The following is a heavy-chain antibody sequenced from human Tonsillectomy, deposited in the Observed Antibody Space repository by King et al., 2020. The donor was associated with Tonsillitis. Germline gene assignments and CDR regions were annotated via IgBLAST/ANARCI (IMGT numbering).Heavy chain of an antibody. D-gene: IGHD3-9*01. Sequence: QLVQSGGEVKKPGASVKVSCKASGYTFTSYGISWVRQAPGQGLEWMGWISTYNGNTNYAQKVQGRVTMTTDTSASTAYMELRSLRSDDTAVYYCARVSGDYQILTGFDYWGQGTPVTVSS. CDR1: GYTFTSYG. V-gene: IGHV1-18*04. J-gene: IGHJ4*02. CDR3: ARVSGDYQILTGFDY. CDR2: ISTYNGNT.